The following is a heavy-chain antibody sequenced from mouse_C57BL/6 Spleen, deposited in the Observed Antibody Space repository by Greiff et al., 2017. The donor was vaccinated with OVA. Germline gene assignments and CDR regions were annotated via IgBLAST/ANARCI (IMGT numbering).Heavy chain of an antibody. CDR3: AREGYGSSYVGFAY. CDR2: IYPGDGDT. CDR1: GYAFSSYW. V-gene: IGHV1-80*01. J-gene: IGHJ3*01. D-gene: IGHD1-1*01. Sequence: QVQLQQSGAELVKPGASVKISCKASGYAFSSYWMNWVKQRPGKGLEWIGQIYPGDGDTNYNGKFKGKATLTADKSSSTAYMQLSSLTSEDSAVDFCAREGYGSSYVGFAYWGQGTLVTVSA.